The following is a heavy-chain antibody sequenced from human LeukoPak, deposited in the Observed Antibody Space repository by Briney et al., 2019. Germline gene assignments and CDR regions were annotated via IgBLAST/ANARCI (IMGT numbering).Heavy chain of an antibody. Sequence: GGSLRLSCAASGFTFRVYEMQWVRQAPGRGLEWVSYISGRGDTIYYADSVKGRFTISRDNARNSLYLQMDSLRSEDTALYYCARGDYYGSQNYTYDIWGQGTMVTVSS. V-gene: IGHV3-48*03. CDR3: ARGDYYGSQNYTYDI. D-gene: IGHD3-10*01. CDR2: ISGRGDTI. J-gene: IGHJ3*02. CDR1: GFTFRVYE.